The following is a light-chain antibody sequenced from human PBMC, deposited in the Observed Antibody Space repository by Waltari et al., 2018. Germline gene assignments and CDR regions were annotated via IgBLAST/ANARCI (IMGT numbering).Light chain of an antibody. J-gene: IGLJ2*01. Sequence: QSALTQPASVSGSLGQSITISCTGSSRDVGGDDSVSWYQDLPGQAPKVIIYDVNNRPSVVSDRFSGSTSGNTASLTISVLEAEDEDNYYCSSQSSNSGVIFGGGTKLTVL. CDR1: SRDVGGDDS. CDR2: DVN. V-gene: IGLV2-14*03. CDR3: SSQSSNSGVI.